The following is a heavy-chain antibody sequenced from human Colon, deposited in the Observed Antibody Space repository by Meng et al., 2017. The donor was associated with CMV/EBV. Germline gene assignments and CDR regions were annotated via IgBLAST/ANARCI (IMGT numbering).Heavy chain of an antibody. V-gene: IGHV1-46*01. CDR2: INPSGSST. D-gene: IGHD2-15*01. CDR3: ARDPGLGWSDY. CDR1: SYTLSTYY. Sequence: ASVKVSCKSSSYTLSTYYMHWVRHAPGQGLEWMGMINPSGSSTTYAQKFQGRVTMTKDMSTSTVYIEVGSLTSDDTAVYYCARDPGLGWSDYWGQGTLVTVSS. J-gene: IGHJ4*02.